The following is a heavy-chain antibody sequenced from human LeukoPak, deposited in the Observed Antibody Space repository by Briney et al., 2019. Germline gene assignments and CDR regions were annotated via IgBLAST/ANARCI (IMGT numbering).Heavy chain of an antibody. CDR2: IKSKADGETT. Sequence: GGSLRLSCAASGFAFSNAWMDWVRQAPGKGLEWVGHIKSKADGETTDYAAPVKGRFTISRDDSKNTLFLQMNSLKTEDTALYYCTTVGGYCRGGSCYRDFDYWGQGTLVTVSA. D-gene: IGHD2-15*01. CDR1: GFAFSNAW. V-gene: IGHV3-15*01. J-gene: IGHJ4*02. CDR3: TTVGGYCRGGSCYRDFDY.